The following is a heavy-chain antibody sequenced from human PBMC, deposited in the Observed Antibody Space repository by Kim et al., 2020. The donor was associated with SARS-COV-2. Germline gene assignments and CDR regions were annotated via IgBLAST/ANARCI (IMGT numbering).Heavy chain of an antibody. CDR2: IYPGDSDT. Sequence: GESLKISCKGSGYSFTSYWIGWVRQMPGKGLEWMGIIYPGDSDTRYSPSFQGQVTISADKSISTAYLQWSSLKASDTAMYYCARRAWGYYYYYYYGMDVWGQGTTVTASS. D-gene: IGHD3-16*01. V-gene: IGHV5-51*01. J-gene: IGHJ6*02. CDR1: GYSFTSYW. CDR3: ARRAWGYYYYYYYGMDV.